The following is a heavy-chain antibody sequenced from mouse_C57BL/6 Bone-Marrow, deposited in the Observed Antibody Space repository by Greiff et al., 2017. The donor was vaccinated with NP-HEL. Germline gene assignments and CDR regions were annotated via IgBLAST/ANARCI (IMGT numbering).Heavy chain of an antibody. V-gene: IGHV1-4*01. CDR1: GYTFTSYT. Sequence: QVHVKQSGAELARPGASVKMSCKASGYTFTSYTMHWVKQRPGQGLEWIGYINPSSGYTKYNQKFKDKATLTADKSSSTAYMQLSSLTSEDSAVYYCARRGEYYYGSSYVPFAYWGQGTLVTVSA. J-gene: IGHJ3*01. CDR3: ARRGEYYYGSSYVPFAY. CDR2: INPSSGYT. D-gene: IGHD1-1*01.